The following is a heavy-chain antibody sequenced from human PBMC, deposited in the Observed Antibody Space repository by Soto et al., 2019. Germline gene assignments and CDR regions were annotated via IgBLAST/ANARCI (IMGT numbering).Heavy chain of an antibody. CDR2: IYSGGST. V-gene: IGHV3-53*01. CDR3: ARGKSWNYPSYYYGMDV. D-gene: IGHD1-7*01. J-gene: IGHJ6*02. Sequence: GGSLRLSCAASGFTVSSNYMSWVRQAPGKGLEWVSVIYSGGSTYYADSVKGRFTISRDNSKNTLYLQMNSLRAEDTAVYYCARGKSWNYPSYYYGMDVWGQGATVTVSS. CDR1: GFTVSSNY.